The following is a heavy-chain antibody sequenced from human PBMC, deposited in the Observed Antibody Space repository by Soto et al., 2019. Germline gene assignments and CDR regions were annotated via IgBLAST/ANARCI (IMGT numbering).Heavy chain of an antibody. D-gene: IGHD6-19*01. CDR1: CGSIGSHD. V-gene: IGHV4-59*11. CDR2: IHHTGIT. J-gene: IGHJ6*01. Sequence: SEPLSLTCAVSCGSIGSHDWAWIRQPPGMGLDYIGHIHHTGITKYNPSLKSRVTISIDPSKNQFSLEVNSVTAADTAMYYCARIYSSSGGMDVWGQGTTVTVTS. CDR3: ARIYSSSGGMDV.